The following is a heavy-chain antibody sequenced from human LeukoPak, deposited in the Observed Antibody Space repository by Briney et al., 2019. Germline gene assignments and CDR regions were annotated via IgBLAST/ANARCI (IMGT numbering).Heavy chain of an antibody. D-gene: IGHD6-13*01. V-gene: IGHV3-23*01. CDR2: ISGSGGST. J-gene: IGHJ4*02. CDR1: GFTFSNYA. CDR3: AKAALLGHSSSWYDY. Sequence: GGSLRLSCAASGFTFSNYAMSWVRQAPGKGLEWASTISGSGGSTYYADSVKGRFTISRDNSNNTLHLQMNSLRAEDTAVYYCAKAALLGHSSSWYDYWGQGTLVTVSS.